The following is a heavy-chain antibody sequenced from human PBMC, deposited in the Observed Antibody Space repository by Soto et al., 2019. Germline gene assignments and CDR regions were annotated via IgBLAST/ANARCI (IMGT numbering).Heavy chain of an antibody. CDR2: MNSNSGNI. J-gene: IGHJ5*02. Sequence: QVQLVQSGAEVKKPGASVKVSCKASGYTFTSSEINWLRQAPGQGLEWMGWMNSNSGNIGYAQKFQGRVTMTRDTSISKAYMELSGLRSEDTAVYYCARGKFWFDPWGQGTLVTVSS. CDR3: ARGKFWFDP. V-gene: IGHV1-8*01. CDR1: GYTFTSSE.